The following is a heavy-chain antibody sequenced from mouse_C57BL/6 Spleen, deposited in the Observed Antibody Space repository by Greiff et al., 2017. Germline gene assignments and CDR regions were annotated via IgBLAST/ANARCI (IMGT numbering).Heavy chain of an antibody. V-gene: IGHV5-9-1*02. J-gene: IGHJ2*01. CDR3: TRAFITTDYFDY. D-gene: IGHD1-1*01. CDR2: ISSGGDYI. CDR1: GFTFSSYA. Sequence: EVQGVESGEGLVKPGGSLKLSCAASGFTFSSYAMSWVRQTPEKRLEWVAYISSGGDYIYYADTVKGRFTISRDNARNTLYLQMSSLKSEDTAMYYCTRAFITTDYFDYWGQGTTLTVSS.